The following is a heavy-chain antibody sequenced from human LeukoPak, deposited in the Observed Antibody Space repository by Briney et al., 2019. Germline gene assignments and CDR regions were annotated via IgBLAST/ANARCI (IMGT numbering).Heavy chain of an antibody. CDR2: ISAYNGNT. D-gene: IGHD3-22*01. Sequence: ASVKVSCKASGYTFSAYDMHWVRQAPGQGLEWMGWISAYNGNTNYAQKLQGRVTMTTDTSTSTAYMELRSLRSDDTAVYYCARDSLAYYYDSSGRTPVDYWGQGTLVTVSS. V-gene: IGHV1-18*04. CDR1: GYTFSAYD. CDR3: ARDSLAYYYDSSGRTPVDY. J-gene: IGHJ4*02.